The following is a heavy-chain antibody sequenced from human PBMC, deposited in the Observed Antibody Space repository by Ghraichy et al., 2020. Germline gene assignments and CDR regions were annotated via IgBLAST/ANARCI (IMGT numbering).Heavy chain of an antibody. V-gene: IGHV4-34*01. CDR3: ARRGREVANTYQDYHYMDV. CDR1: GGSFSGHY. J-gene: IGHJ6*03. Sequence: SETLSLTCAVYGGSFSGHYWSWIRQPPGKGLEWIGEVNYGSRNYNPSLESRVTILRDTSKNQFSLKLTSVTAADTAVYFCARRGREVANTYQDYHYMDVWDKGTTVTVSS. D-gene: IGHD5-12*01. CDR2: VNYGSR.